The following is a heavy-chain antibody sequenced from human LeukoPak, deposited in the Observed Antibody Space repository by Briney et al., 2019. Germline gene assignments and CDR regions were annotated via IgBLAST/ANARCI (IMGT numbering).Heavy chain of an antibody. D-gene: IGHD3-10*01. CDR2: ISYDGSNK. CDR3: AKASLGITMVRGAIDY. V-gene: IGHV3-30*18. J-gene: IGHJ4*02. CDR1: GFTFSSYV. Sequence: GGSLRLSCAPSGFTFSSYVMHWGRQAPGKGLGGVAVISYDGSNKYYADSVKGRFTISRDNSKNTLYLQMNSLRAEDTAVYYCAKASLGITMVRGAIDYWGQGTLVTVSS.